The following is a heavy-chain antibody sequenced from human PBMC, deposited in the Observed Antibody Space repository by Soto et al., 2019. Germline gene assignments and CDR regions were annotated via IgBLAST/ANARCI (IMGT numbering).Heavy chain of an antibody. CDR3: ARSLHHHLITMVRGESFPFDP. CDR2: INPNSGGT. Sequence: VASVKVSCKASGYTFTGYYMHWVRQAPGQGLEWMGWINPNSGGTNYAQKFQGWVTMTRDTSISTAYMELSRLRSDDTAVYYCARSLHHHLITMVRGESFPFDPWGQGTLVTVSS. J-gene: IGHJ5*02. CDR1: GYTFTGYY. V-gene: IGHV1-2*04. D-gene: IGHD3-10*01.